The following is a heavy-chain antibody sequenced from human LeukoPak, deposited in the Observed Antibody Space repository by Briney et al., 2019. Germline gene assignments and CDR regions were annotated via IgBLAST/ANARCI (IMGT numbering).Heavy chain of an antibody. CDR3: ATLGPPQRYPETYFDY. CDR2: ISSSSSTI. V-gene: IGHV3-48*01. D-gene: IGHD3-16*01. CDR1: GFTFSSYS. J-gene: IGHJ4*02. Sequence: GGSLRLSCAASGFTFSSYSMNWVRQAPGKGLEWVSYISSSSSTINYADSVKGRFTISSDTAKSSLYLQMNSLRAEDTAVYYCATLGPPQRYPETYFDYWGQGTLVTVSS.